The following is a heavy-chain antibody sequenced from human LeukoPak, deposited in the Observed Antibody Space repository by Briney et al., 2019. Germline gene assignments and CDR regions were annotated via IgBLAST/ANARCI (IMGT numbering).Heavy chain of an antibody. CDR3: ARGIGYLNFDS. Sequence: SETLSLTCTVSGGSISSGGYYWSWIRQHPGKGLEWIGYIYYSGSTYYNPSLKSRVTISLDTSTNHFSLRLSSVTAADTALYYCARGIGYLNFDSWGQGTLVTVSS. CDR1: GGSISSGGYY. D-gene: IGHD5-12*01. V-gene: IGHV4-31*03. CDR2: IYYSGST. J-gene: IGHJ4*02.